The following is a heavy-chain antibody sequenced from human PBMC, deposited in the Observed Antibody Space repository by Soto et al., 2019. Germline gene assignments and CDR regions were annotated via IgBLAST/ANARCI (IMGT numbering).Heavy chain of an antibody. CDR1: GFTFSSYS. D-gene: IGHD4-17*01. J-gene: IGHJ6*02. CDR2: ISSSSSYI. Sequence: EVQLVESGGGLVKPGGSLRLSCAASGFTFSSYSMNWVRQAPGKGLEWVSSISSSSSYIYYADSVKGRFTISRDNVKNSLYPQMNSLRAEDTAVYYCARDSYVDFHYYYYYYGMDVWGQGTTITVSS. CDR3: ARDSYVDFHYYYYYYGMDV. V-gene: IGHV3-21*01.